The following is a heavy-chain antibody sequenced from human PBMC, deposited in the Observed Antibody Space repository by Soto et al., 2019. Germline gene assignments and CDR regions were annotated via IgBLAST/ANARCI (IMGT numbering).Heavy chain of an antibody. CDR3: ARYSGKYQGPIDY. V-gene: IGHV3-30*03. J-gene: IGHJ4*02. CDR2: ISYDGSYK. D-gene: IGHD1-26*01. Sequence: GGSLRLSCAASGFTFSSYVMHWVRQAPGKGLEWVAVISYDGSYKHYADSVKGRFTVSRDNSKNTLYLQMNSLRAEDTAVYFCARYSGKYQGPIDYWGQGTLVTVSS. CDR1: GFTFSSYV.